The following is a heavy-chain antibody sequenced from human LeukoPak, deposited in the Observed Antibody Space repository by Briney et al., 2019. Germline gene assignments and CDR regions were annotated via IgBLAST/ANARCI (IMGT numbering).Heavy chain of an antibody. D-gene: IGHD2-2*01. CDR2: INAGNGNT. V-gene: IGHV1-3*01. CDR3: ARGSDIVVVPAVTDYYYYGMDV. J-gene: IGHJ6*02. Sequence: GASVKVSCKASGYTFTSCAMHWVRQAPGQRLEWMGWINAGNGNTKYSQKFQGRVTITRDTSASTAYMELSSLRSEDTAVYYCARGSDIVVVPAVTDYYYYGMDVWGQGTTVTVSS. CDR1: GYTFTSCA.